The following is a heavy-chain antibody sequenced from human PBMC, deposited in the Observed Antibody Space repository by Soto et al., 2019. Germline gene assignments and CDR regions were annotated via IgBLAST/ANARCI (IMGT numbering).Heavy chain of an antibody. Sequence: GGSLRLSCTASGFTFGDYAMSWVRQAPGKGLEWVGFIRSKAYGGTTEYAASVKGRFTISRDDSKSIAYLQMNSLKTEDTAVYYCTRDRRIFDYWGQGTLVTVSS. CDR2: IRSKAYGGTT. D-gene: IGHD3-10*01. V-gene: IGHV3-49*04. CDR1: GFTFGDYA. J-gene: IGHJ4*02. CDR3: TRDRRIFDY.